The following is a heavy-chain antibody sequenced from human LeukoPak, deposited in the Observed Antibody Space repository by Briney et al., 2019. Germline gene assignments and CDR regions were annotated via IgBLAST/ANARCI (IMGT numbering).Heavy chain of an antibody. CDR2: IRSKANSYAT. CDR1: GFTFSGSA. V-gene: IGHV3-73*01. J-gene: IGHJ4*02. D-gene: IGHD6-19*01. Sequence: GGSLRLSCAASGFTFSGSAMHWVRQASGKGLEWVGRIRSKANSYATAYAASVKGRFTISRDDSKNTAYLQMNSLKTEDTAVYYCARDPPRQWLVSDARIPGYWGQGTLVTVSS. CDR3: ARDPPRQWLVSDARIPGY.